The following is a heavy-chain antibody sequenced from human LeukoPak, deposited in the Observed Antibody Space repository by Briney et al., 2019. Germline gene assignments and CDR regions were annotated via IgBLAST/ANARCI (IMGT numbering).Heavy chain of an antibody. D-gene: IGHD6-13*01. CDR3: ARDPIGSSWSNWFDP. CDR1: GGTFISYA. J-gene: IGHJ5*02. V-gene: IGHV1-69*13. Sequence: GASVKVSCKASGGTFISYAISWVRQAPGQGLEWMGGIIPIFGTANYAQKFQGRVTITADESTSTAYMELSSLRSEDTAVYYCARDPIGSSWSNWFDPWGQGTLVTVSS. CDR2: IIPIFGTA.